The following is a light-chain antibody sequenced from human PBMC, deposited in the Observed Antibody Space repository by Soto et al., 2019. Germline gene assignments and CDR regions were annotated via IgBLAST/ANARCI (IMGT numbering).Light chain of an antibody. V-gene: IGKV3-11*01. CDR3: QQRHNWPIT. Sequence: EIVLTQAPAPLSLAPGESVTLSCRASETIRNLLAWYQQRPGQAPRLLIYDAFSRAPGIPARFSGGGSGTDFTLTISSLEPEDFGVYYCQQRHNWPITFGQGTRLEI. J-gene: IGKJ5*01. CDR2: DAF. CDR1: ETIRNL.